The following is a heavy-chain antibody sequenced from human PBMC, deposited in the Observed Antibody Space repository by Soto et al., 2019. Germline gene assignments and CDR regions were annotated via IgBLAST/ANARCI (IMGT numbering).Heavy chain of an antibody. CDR1: GFSFSSYA. CDR3: SRDRYLDSYVFDS. CDR2: ISFEGNDK. V-gene: IGHV3-30-3*01. J-gene: IGHJ4*02. Sequence: GGSLRLSCAASGFSFSSYAMHWVRQAPGKGLEWVAVISFEGNDKYYADSVKGRFTISRDENENTLYLQMTSLRPEDTAVYYCSRDRYLDSYVFDSWGQGTLVTVYS. D-gene: IGHD3-9*01.